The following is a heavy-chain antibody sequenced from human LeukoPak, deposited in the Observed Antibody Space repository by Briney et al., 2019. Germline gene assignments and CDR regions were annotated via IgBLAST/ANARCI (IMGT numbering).Heavy chain of an antibody. Sequence: AAVPVSCMASGYNHELFGISWLRLAPGHGLEGLGWISAYKGNTNYAQKFQGRVTKTTDTSTNTAYMDLRSLTSDDTAMYYCARTLGGNNVDRATGFDLWGRGTLVTVSS. CDR2: ISAYKGNT. D-gene: IGHD5-24*01. J-gene: IGHJ2*01. V-gene: IGHV1-18*01. CDR3: ARTLGGNNVDRATGFDL. CDR1: GYNHELFG.